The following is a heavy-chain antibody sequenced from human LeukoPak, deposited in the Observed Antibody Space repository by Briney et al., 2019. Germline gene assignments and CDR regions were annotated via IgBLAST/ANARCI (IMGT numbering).Heavy chain of an antibody. Sequence: GGSLRLSCAASGFTFSTYSMNWVRQAPGKGLEWVSSIRGSSTYTYYSDSVKGRFTISRDIAENSLYLQMNSLRAEDTALYYCARVTGSSGWLGGYYFDYWGQGTLVTVSS. CDR2: IRGSSTYT. CDR1: GFTFSTYS. D-gene: IGHD6-19*01. CDR3: ARVTGSSGWLGGYYFDY. V-gene: IGHV3-21*04. J-gene: IGHJ4*02.